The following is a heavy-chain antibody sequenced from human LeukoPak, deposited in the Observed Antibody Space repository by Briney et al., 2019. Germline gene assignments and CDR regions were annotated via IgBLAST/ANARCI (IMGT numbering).Heavy chain of an antibody. D-gene: IGHD6-6*01. Sequence: SETLSLTCTVSGASISSSSYYWGWIRQPPGKGPEWIGSIYYSGSTYYNPSLKSRVTISVDTSKNQFSLKLSSVTAADTAVYYCARGGIAARSWFDPWGQGTLVTVSS. CDR1: GASISSSSYY. J-gene: IGHJ5*02. V-gene: IGHV4-39*01. CDR2: IYYSGST. CDR3: ARGGIAARSWFDP.